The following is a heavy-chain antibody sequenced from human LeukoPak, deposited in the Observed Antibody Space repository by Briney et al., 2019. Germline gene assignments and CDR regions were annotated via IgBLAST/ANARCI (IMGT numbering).Heavy chain of an antibody. CDR1: GGTCSSYA. CDR2: IIPILGIA. J-gene: IGHJ4*02. CDR3: ARGSGATHLFDY. D-gene: IGHD1-26*01. V-gene: IGHV1-69*04. Sequence: SVRVSCKASGGTCSSYAISWVRHAPGQGLEWMGRIIPILGIANYAQKFQGRVTITADKSTSTAYMELSSLRSEDTAVYYCARGSGATHLFDYWGQGTLVTVSS.